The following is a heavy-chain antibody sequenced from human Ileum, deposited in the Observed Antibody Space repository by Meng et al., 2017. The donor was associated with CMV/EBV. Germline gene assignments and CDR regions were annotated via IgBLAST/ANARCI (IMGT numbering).Heavy chain of an antibody. D-gene: IGHD5-18*01. CDR1: GGTFSTYF. V-gene: IGHV1-69*02. CDR2: VITTLGKA. CDR3: AGGGAMGINY. J-gene: IGHJ4*02. Sequence: SSVKVSCKASGGTFSTYFITWVRQARGQGLEWVGRVITTLGKANYAQNCQGKVTLTADQSTSTMTLSSLRSDETAIYYCAGGGAMGINYWGLGTRVTVSS.